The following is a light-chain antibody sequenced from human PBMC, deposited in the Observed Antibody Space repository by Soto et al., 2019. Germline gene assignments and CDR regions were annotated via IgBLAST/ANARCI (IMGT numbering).Light chain of an antibody. V-gene: IGLV2-14*03. CDR3: SSYGATSTL. J-gene: IGLJ2*01. Sequence: LTQPASVSGSPGQSITIPCTGSSSDIGLYTFVSWYQQHPGKAPKLLIYDVSYRPSGISDRFTGSKSGNTASLTISGLQPEDEADYYCSSYGATSTLFGGGTKVTVL. CDR2: DVS. CDR1: SSDIGLYTF.